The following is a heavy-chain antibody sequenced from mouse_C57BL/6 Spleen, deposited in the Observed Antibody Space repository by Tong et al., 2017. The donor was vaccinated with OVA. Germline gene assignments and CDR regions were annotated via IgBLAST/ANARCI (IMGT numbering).Heavy chain of an antibody. Sequence: VQLQESGTELVKPGASVKLSCKASGYTFTSYWMHWVKQRPGQGLEWIGNINPSNGGTNYNEKFKSKATLTVDKSTSTDYMQLSSLPSEDSAVYYCARDDYGSSWGYYFDYGGQGTTLSVSS. CDR1: GYTFTSYW. V-gene: IGHV1-53*01. J-gene: IGHJ2*01. CDR3: ARDDYGSSWGYYFDY. CDR2: INPSNGGT. D-gene: IGHD1-1*01.